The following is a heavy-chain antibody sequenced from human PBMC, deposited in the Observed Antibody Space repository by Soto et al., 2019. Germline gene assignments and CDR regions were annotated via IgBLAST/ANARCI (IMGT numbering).Heavy chain of an antibody. V-gene: IGHV3-7*01. Sequence: GGSLRLSCAASGFTFSTYWMNWVRRAPGKGLEWVANIKQDGSEKYYVDSVKGRFAISRDNAKDSLFLQMNNLRAEDTAVYYCVRDWSTFWGMDVWGQGTTVTVSS. CDR1: GFTFSTYW. J-gene: IGHJ6*02. CDR2: IKQDGSEK. CDR3: VRDWSTFWGMDV.